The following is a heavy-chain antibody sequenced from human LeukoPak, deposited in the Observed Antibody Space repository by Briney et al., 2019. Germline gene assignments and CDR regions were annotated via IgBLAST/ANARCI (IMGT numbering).Heavy chain of an antibody. CDR3: ARGEVQYSYGFRPRWTYNWFDP. CDR1: GFTFSSYS. D-gene: IGHD5-18*01. CDR2: ISSSSSTI. J-gene: IGHJ5*02. V-gene: IGHV3-48*02. Sequence: PGGSLRLSCAASGFTFSSYSMNWVRQAPGKGLEWVSYISSSSSTIYYADSVKGRFTISRDNAKNSLYLQMNSLRDEDTAVYYCARGEVQYSYGFRPRWTYNWFDPWGQGTLVTVSS.